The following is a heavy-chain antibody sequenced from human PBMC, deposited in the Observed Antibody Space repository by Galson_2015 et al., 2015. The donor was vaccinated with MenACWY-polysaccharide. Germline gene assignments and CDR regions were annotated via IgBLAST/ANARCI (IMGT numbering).Heavy chain of an antibody. D-gene: IGHD3-22*01. Sequence: LSLTCTVSGGSISSYYWSWIRQPPGKGLEWIGYIYYSGSTNYNPSLKSRVTISVDTSKNQFSLKLSSVTAADTAVYYCARPNPSGYYDYWGQGTLVTVSS. J-gene: IGHJ4*02. CDR1: GGSISSYY. CDR3: ARPNPSGYYDY. V-gene: IGHV4-59*08. CDR2: IYYSGST.